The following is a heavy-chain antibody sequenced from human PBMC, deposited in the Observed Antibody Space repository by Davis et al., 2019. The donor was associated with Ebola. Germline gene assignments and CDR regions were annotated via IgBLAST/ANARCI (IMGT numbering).Heavy chain of an antibody. Sequence: PGGSLRLSCAASRLIFTNAWVSWVRQASGKGLEWVARIRSKANNYATTYAASVKGRFFISRDDSKKMAFLEMNNLQTEDTAVYYCTRLTSLAASGTWGQGTLVTVSS. V-gene: IGHV3-73*01. CDR3: TRLTSLAASGT. CDR2: IRSKANNYAT. J-gene: IGHJ4*02. D-gene: IGHD6-13*01. CDR1: RLIFTNAW.